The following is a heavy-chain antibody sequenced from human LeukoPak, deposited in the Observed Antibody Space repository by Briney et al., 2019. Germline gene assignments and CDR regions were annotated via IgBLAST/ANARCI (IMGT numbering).Heavy chain of an antibody. CDR3: AKDWFEGYSSGWYSDY. V-gene: IGHV3-23*01. J-gene: IGHJ4*02. D-gene: IGHD6-19*01. CDR1: GFIFNKHA. CDR2: LSGSGGST. Sequence: GGSLRLSCAASGFIFNKHAMSWVRQAPGKGLEWVSGLSGSGGSTDYADSVKGRFTISRDNSKNTLYLQMNSLRAEDTAVYYCAKDWFEGYSSGWYSDYWGQGTLVTVSS.